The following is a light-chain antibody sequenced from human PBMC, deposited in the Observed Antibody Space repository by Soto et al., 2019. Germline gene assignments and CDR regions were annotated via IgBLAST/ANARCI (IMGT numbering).Light chain of an antibody. Sequence: LTQPASVSGSPGQSITISCTGTDSDVGAYNYVSWYQQHPGKAPKLMISEVSNRPSGVSNRFSGSKSGNTASLTISGLQAEDESDYYCSSYASGNTYVFGSGTKVTVL. CDR2: EVS. CDR3: SSYASGNTYV. V-gene: IGLV2-14*01. CDR1: DSDVGAYNY. J-gene: IGLJ1*01.